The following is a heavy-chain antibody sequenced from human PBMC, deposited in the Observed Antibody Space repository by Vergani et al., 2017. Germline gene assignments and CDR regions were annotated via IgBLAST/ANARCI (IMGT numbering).Heavy chain of an antibody. CDR3: AKDLFSGSLLGGAFDI. J-gene: IGHJ3*02. CDR1: GFTFSDYG. D-gene: IGHD1-26*01. V-gene: IGHV3-30*02. Sequence: QVHLVESGGGVVQPGGSLRLSCAASGFTFSDYGVHWVRQAPGKGLEWVAFIRIDGSEQYYADSVKGRFTVSRDNSKNTLYLQMNSLRAEDTAVYYCAKDLFSGSLLGGAFDIWGQGTMVTVSS. CDR2: IRIDGSEQ.